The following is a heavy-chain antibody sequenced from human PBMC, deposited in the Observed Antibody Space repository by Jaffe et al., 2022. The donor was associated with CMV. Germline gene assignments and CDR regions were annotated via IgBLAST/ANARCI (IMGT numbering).Heavy chain of an antibody. J-gene: IGHJ6*03. CDR1: GYSFTSYW. Sequence: EVQLVQSGAEVKKPGESLRISCKGSGYSFTSYWISWVRQMPGKGLEWMGRIDPSDSYTNYSPSFQGHVTISADKSISTAYLQWSSLKASDTAMYYCARLVRWYSSGWSPGTHKGNYYYMDVWGKGTTVTVSS. D-gene: IGHD6-19*01. V-gene: IGHV5-10-1*03. CDR2: IDPSDSYT. CDR3: ARLVRWYSSGWSPGTHKGNYYYMDV.